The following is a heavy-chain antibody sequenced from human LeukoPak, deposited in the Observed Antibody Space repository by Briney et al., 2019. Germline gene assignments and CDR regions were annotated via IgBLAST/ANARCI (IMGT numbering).Heavy chain of an antibody. J-gene: IGHJ6*02. CDR2: IYTSGST. V-gene: IGHV4-4*07. CDR1: GFTFSSYA. CDR3: AREPFLSYSPYYYYGMDV. D-gene: IGHD2-15*01. Sequence: GSLRLSCAASGFTFSSYAMSWIRQPAGKGLEWIGRIYTSGSTNYNPSLKSRVTMSVDTSKNQFSLKLSSVTAADTAVYYCAREPFLSYSPYYYYGMDVWGQGTTVTVSS.